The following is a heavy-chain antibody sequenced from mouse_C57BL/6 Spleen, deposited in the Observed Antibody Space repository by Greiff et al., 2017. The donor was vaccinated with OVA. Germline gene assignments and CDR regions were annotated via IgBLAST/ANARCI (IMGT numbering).Heavy chain of an antibody. D-gene: IGHD1-1*01. CDR3: ARNPDYYGSSYDY. CDR2: INPNNGGT. J-gene: IGHJ2*01. CDR1: GYTFTDYY. Sequence: VQLQQSGPELVKPGASVKISCKASGYTFTDYYMNWVKQSHGKSLEWIGDINPNNGGTSYNQKFKGKATLTVDKSSSTAYMELRSLTSEDSAVYYCARNPDYYGSSYDYWGQGTTLTVSS. V-gene: IGHV1-26*01.